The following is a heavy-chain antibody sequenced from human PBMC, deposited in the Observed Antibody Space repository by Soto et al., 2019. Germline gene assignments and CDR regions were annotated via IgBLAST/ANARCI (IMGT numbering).Heavy chain of an antibody. CDR2: IYYSGST. V-gene: IGHV4-31*03. CDR3: ARDGSGITMVRGVMED. Sequence: QVQLQESGPGLVKPSQTLSLTCTVSGGSISSGGYYWSWIRQHPGKGLEWIGYIYYSGSTYYNPSLKGGVTISVATSKNQFSLKLSSVTAADTAVYYCARDGSGITMVRGVMEDWGQGTLVTVSS. J-gene: IGHJ4*02. D-gene: IGHD3-10*01. CDR1: GGSISSGGYY.